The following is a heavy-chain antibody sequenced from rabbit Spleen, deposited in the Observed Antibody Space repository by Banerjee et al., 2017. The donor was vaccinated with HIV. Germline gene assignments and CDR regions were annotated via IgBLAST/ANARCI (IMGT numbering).Heavy chain of an antibody. V-gene: IGHV1S45*01. CDR1: GFDLSRNYY. CDR2: IYTGTGNT. CDR3: ARDRYVGSIGYAFNL. D-gene: IGHD4-2*01. Sequence: QEQLEESGGGLVKPEGSLTLTCKASGFDLSRNYYMCWVRQAPGKGLEWIACIYTGTGNTYHASWAKGRFTISKTSSTTVTLQMTSLTVADTATYFCARDRYVGSIGYAFNLWGPGTLVTVS. J-gene: IGHJ4*01.